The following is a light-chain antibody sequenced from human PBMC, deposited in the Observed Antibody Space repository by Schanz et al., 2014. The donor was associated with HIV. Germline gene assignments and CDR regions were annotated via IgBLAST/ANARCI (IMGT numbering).Light chain of an antibody. CDR3: QSYDKSLRGLHV. CDR1: SSNIGAGYD. CDR2: GNS. V-gene: IGLV1-40*01. J-gene: IGLJ1*01. Sequence: QSVLTQPPSVSGAPGQRVTISCTGSSSNIGAGYDVHWYQQLPGTAPKLLIYGNSNRPSGVPDRFSGSKSGTSASLAITGLQAEDEADYYCQSYDKSLRGLHVFGGGTKVTVL.